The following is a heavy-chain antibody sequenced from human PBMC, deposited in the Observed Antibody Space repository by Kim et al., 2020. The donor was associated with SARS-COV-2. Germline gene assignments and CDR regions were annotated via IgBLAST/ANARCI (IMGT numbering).Heavy chain of an antibody. CDR3: AREGPRITIFGVVISRGSGYFDY. V-gene: IGHV3-7*01. J-gene: IGHJ4*02. CDR1: GFTFSSYW. Sequence: GGSLRLSCAASGFTFSSYWMSWVRQAPGKGLEWVANIKQDGSEKYYVDSVKGRFTISRDNAKNSRYLQMNSLRAEDTAVYYCAREGPRITIFGVVISRGSGYFDYWGQGTRVTVPS. CDR2: IKQDGSEK. D-gene: IGHD3-3*01.